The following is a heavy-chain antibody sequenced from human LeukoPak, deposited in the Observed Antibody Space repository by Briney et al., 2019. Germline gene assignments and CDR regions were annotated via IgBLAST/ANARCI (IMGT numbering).Heavy chain of an antibody. CDR1: GGSISSGGYY. CDR2: IYHSGST. CDR3: ARDRIAARPSAFDI. D-gene: IGHD6-6*01. J-gene: IGHJ3*02. V-gene: IGHV4-30-2*01. Sequence: SETLSLTCPVSGGSISSGGYYWSWIRQPPGKGLEWIGYIYHSGSTYYNPSLKSRVTISVDRSKNQFSLKLSSVTAADTAVYYCARDRIAARPSAFDIWGQGTMVTVSS.